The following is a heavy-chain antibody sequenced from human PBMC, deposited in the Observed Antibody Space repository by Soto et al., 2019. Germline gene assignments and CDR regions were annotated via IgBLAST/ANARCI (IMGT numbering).Heavy chain of an antibody. CDR3: TTGLRLNNWNEYYYYYYGMDV. Sequence: GGSLRLSCAASGFTFSNAWMNWVRQAPGKGLEWVGRIKSKTDGGTTDYAAPVKGRFTISRDDSKNTLYLQMNSLKTEDTAVYYCTTGLRLNNWNEYYYYYYGMDVWGQGTTVTVSS. J-gene: IGHJ6*02. CDR1: GFTFSNAW. CDR2: IKSKTDGGTT. D-gene: IGHD1-20*01. V-gene: IGHV3-15*07.